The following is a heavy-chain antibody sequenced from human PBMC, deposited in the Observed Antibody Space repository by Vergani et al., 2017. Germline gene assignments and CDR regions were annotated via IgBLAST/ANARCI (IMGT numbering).Heavy chain of an antibody. Sequence: QVQLQESGPGLVRPSQTLSLTCTVSGGSISSGSYYWSWFRPPAGKGLEWIGRFYTGGGTSYNPSLKSRVTISVDTSKNQLSLQLSSVTAADTAVYYCARDPLYSTTWPFLLLDMDVWGQGTTVTVSS. V-gene: IGHV4-61*02. CDR1: GGSISSGSYY. CDR2: FYTGGGT. J-gene: IGHJ6*02. D-gene: IGHD6-13*01. CDR3: ARDPLYSTTWPFLLLDMDV.